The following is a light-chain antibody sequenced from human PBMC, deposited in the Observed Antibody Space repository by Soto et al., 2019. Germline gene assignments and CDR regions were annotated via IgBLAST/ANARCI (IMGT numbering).Light chain of an antibody. CDR1: QSVSSY. CDR2: GAS. J-gene: IGKJ1*01. Sequence: EIVLTQSPATLSLSPGERATLSCRASQSVSSYLAWYQQKPGQAPRLLIYGASTRATGIPARFSGSGSGTEFTLTISSLEPEDFAVYYCQQYGSSPRTFGQGTNVDIK. V-gene: IGKV3-20*01. CDR3: QQYGSSPRT.